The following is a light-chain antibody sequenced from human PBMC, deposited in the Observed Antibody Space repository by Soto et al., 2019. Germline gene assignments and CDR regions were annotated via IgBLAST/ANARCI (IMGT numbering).Light chain of an antibody. CDR3: QQYESYSPLT. V-gene: IGKV1-5*03. CDR1: QTISSW. CDR2: KAS. J-gene: IGKJ4*01. Sequence: IQITQSASTVSGSVGDRVTITCRASQTISSWLAWYQQKPGKAPKLLIYKASTLKSGVPSRFSGSGSGTEFTLTISSLQPDDFATYYCQQYESYSPLTFGGGTKVDI.